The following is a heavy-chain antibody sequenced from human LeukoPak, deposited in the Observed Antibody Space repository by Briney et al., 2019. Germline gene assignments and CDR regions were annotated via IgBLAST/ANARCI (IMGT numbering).Heavy chain of an antibody. V-gene: IGHV3-23*01. J-gene: IGHJ6*03. CDR1: EFTFSRYS. D-gene: IGHD3-22*01. CDR3: AKDSSSYDWGYMDV. Sequence: GGSLRLSCAASEFTFSRYSMNWVRQAPGKGLEWVSLIGGSDGRTRYADSVKGRFTISRDNSKNTLYLEMNSLRAEDTAVYYCAKDSSSYDWGYMDVWGKGTTVTISS. CDR2: IGGSDGRT.